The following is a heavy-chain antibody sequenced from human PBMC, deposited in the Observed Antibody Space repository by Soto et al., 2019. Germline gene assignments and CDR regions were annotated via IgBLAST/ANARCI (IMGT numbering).Heavy chain of an antibody. Sequence: QVQLQESGPGLVKPSQTLSLTCTVSGGSISSGGYYWSWIRQHPGKGLEWIGYIYYSGSTYYNPSLKSRVTIXVXTXKNQFSLKLSSVTAADTAVYYCARRSIAAAGWWFDPWGQGTLVTVSS. D-gene: IGHD6-13*01. J-gene: IGHJ5*02. CDR1: GGSISSGGYY. CDR3: ARRSIAAAGWWFDP. V-gene: IGHV4-31*03. CDR2: IYYSGST.